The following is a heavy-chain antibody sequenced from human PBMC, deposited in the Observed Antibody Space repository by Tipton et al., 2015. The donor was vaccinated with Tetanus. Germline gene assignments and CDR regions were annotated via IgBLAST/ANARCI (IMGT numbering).Heavy chain of an antibody. CDR2: IYYSGST. D-gene: IGHD4-23*01. Sequence: TLSLTCTVSGGSVSSGSYYWSWIRQPPGKGLEWIGYIYYSGSTNYNPSLKSRVTISVDTSKNQFSLKLSSVTAADTAVYYCASGNEYYYNGMDVWGQGTTVTVS. V-gene: IGHV4-61*01. CDR3: ASGNEYYYNGMDV. J-gene: IGHJ6*02. CDR1: GGSVSSGSYY.